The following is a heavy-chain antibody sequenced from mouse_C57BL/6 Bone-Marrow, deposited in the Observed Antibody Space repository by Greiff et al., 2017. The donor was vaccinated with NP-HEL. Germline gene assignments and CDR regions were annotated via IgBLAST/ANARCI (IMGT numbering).Heavy chain of an antibody. D-gene: IGHD2-10*02. CDR3: ARGRSIYFDY. V-gene: IGHV2-2*01. Sequence: VQLVESGPGLVQPSQSLSITCTVSGFSLTSYGVHWVRQSPGKGLEWLGVIWSGGSTDYNAAFISRLSISKDNSKSQVFFKMNSLQADDTAIYYCARGRSIYFDYWGQGTTLTVSS. J-gene: IGHJ2*01. CDR2: IWSGGST. CDR1: GFSLTSYG.